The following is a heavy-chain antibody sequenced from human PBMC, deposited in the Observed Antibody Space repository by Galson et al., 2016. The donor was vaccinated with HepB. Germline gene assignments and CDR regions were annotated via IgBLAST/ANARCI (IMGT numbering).Heavy chain of an antibody. CDR3: AREASGRLPW. Sequence: SETLSLTCNVSGASIRSTTYFWGRIRQPPGKGLEWVGEVYHTGDTHYNPSLKSRVTMSVDRSKNEFSLTLTSLTAADTAVYFCAREASGRLPWWGQGTLVTVSS. CDR1: GASIRSTTYF. V-gene: IGHV4-39*07. J-gene: IGHJ4*02. D-gene: IGHD3-10*01. CDR2: VYHTGDT.